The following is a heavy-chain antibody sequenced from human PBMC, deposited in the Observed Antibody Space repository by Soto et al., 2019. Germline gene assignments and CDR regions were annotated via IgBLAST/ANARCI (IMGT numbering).Heavy chain of an antibody. V-gene: IGHV1-18*01. J-gene: IGHJ5*02. CDR3: ARGGPGYYDSTRFVP. CDR1: GYTFTSYG. CDR2: ISAYNGNT. D-gene: IGHD3-22*01. Sequence: ASVKVSCKASGYTFTSYGISWVRQAPGQGLERMGWISAYNGNTNYAQKLQGRVTMTTDASTSTAYMELRSLRSDDTAVYYCARGGPGYYDSTRFVPWGQGTLVTVSS.